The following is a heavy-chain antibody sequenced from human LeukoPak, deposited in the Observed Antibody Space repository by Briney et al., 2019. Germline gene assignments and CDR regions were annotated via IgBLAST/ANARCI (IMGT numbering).Heavy chain of an antibody. D-gene: IGHD5/OR15-5a*01. CDR3: ARPGLVDAFDI. Sequence: SETLSLTRTVSGGSISSYYWNWIRQPPGKGLEWIGYIYYSGSTNYNPSLKSRVTISLDTSKNQFSLKLSSVTAADTAVYYCARPGLVDAFDIWGQGTMVTVSS. J-gene: IGHJ3*02. CDR2: IYYSGST. V-gene: IGHV4-59*01. CDR1: GGSISSYY.